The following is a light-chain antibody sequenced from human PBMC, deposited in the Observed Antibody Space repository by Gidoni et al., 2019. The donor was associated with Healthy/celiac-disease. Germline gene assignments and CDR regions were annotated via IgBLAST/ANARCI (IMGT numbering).Light chain of an antibody. J-gene: IGKJ2*01. CDR3: QQSYSTLPYT. V-gene: IGKV1-39*01. CDR1: QSISSY. Sequence: DIQMTQSPSSLSASVGDRVTITCRASQSISSYLNWYQQKPGKAPKLLIYAASSLQSGVPSSCSGSGSGTDVTLTISSRQHEDFATYYCQQSYSTLPYTFGQGTKLEIK. CDR2: AAS.